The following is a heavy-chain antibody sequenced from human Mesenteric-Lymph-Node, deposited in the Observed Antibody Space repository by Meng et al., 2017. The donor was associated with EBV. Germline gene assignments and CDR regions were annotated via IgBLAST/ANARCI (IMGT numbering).Heavy chain of an antibody. J-gene: IGHJ4*02. D-gene: IGHD7-27*01. CDR3: ARDWGFPYTFDD. Sequence: VGVVEDGGRLSQRGGSLRLSGAASGFTFRNNYMAWIRQAPGKGLEWIPYISGSGSSIVYADSVRGRFTISRDNAKNSVYLQMTSLRAEDTAVYYCARDWGFPYTFDDWGRGTLVTVSS. V-gene: IGHV3-11*01. CDR2: ISGSGSSI. CDR1: GFTFRNNY.